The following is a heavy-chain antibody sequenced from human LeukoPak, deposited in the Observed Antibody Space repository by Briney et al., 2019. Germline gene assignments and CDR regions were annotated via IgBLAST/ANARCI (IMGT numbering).Heavy chain of an antibody. CDR2: VFYGGST. CDR3: AAGFDY. V-gene: IGHV4-39*01. CDR1: GYSISSGVYY. Sequence: SETLSLTCAVSGYSISSGVYYWGWIRQSPGKGLEWIGSVFYGGSTYYNPSLKSRVTISVDMSKNQFSLQLSSLTAADTAMYYCAAGFDYWGQGTLVTVSS. J-gene: IGHJ4*02.